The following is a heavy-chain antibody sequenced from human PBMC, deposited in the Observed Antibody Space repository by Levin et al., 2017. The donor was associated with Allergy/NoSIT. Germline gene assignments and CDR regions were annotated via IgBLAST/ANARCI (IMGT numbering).Heavy chain of an antibody. CDR1: GFTFSSYA. V-gene: IGHV3-30-3*01. CDR3: ASLLVVYAIGDTYFDL. D-gene: IGHD2-8*02. Sequence: GESLKISCAASGFTFSSYAMHWVRQAPGKGLEWVAVISYDGSNKYYADSVKGRFTISRDNSKNTLYLQMNSLRAEDTAVYYCASLLVVYAIGDTYFDLWGRGTLVTVSS. J-gene: IGHJ2*01. CDR2: ISYDGSNK.